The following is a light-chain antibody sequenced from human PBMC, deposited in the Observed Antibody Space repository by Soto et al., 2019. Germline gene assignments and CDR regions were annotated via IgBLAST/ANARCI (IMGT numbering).Light chain of an antibody. CDR1: QTPRTC. V-gene: IGKV1-39*01. CDR2: ATS. Sequence: DIQMTQSPWCLSASVGDMVTITCRASQTPRTCINWYQQKPGKAPRLLIYATSTLQSGVPSRFSGRDYGADFTLTINNLQPEDFATYHCQQPPYNFGPGTKVDIK. CDR3: QQPPYN. J-gene: IGKJ3*01.